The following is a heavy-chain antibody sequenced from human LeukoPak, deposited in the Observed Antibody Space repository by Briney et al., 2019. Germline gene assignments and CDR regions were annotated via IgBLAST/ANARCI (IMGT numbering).Heavy chain of an antibody. Sequence: ASVKVSCKASGYTFTSYDISWVRQAPGQGLEWMGGIIPIFGTANYARKFQGRVTITTDESTSTAYMELSSLRSEDTAVYYCARGDVDTAMVIDYWGQGTLVTVSS. J-gene: IGHJ4*02. CDR2: IIPIFGTA. CDR3: ARGDVDTAMVIDY. V-gene: IGHV1-69*05. D-gene: IGHD5-18*01. CDR1: GYTFTSYD.